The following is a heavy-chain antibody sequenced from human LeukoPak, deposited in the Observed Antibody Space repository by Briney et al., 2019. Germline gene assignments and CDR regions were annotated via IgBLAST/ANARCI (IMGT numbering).Heavy chain of an antibody. CDR1: GYTFTSYD. Sequence: ASVKVSCKASGYTFTSYDISWVRQATGQGLEWMGWMNPNSGNTGYAQKFQGRVTMTRNTSISTAYMELSSLRSEDTAVYYCAGGGSGFYYYYYMDVWGKGTTVTVSS. V-gene: IGHV1-8*01. CDR2: MNPNSGNT. CDR3: AGGGSGFYYYYYMDV. J-gene: IGHJ6*03. D-gene: IGHD5-12*01.